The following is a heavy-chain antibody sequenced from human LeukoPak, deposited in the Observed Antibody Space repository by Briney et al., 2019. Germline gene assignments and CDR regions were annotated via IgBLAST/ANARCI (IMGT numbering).Heavy chain of an antibody. CDR3: ARDSSSGYLDY. V-gene: IGHV4-30-2*01. CDR1: GGSISSGGYY. Sequence: SQTLSLTCTVPGGSISSGGYYWSWIRQPPGKGLEWIGYIYHSGSTYYNPSLKSRVTISVDRSKNQFSLKLSSVTAADTAVYYCARDSSSGYLDYWGQGTLVTVSS. D-gene: IGHD3-22*01. J-gene: IGHJ4*02. CDR2: IYHSGST.